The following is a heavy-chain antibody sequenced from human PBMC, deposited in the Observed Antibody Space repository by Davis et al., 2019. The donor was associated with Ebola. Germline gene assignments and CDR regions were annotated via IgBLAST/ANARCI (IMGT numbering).Heavy chain of an antibody. CDR2: INHSGST. J-gene: IGHJ6*04. V-gene: IGHV4-34*01. Sequence: MPSETLSLTCTVSGGSISSYYWSWIRQPPGKGLEWIGEINHSGSTNYNPSLKSRVTISVDTSKNQFARKLSSVTAADTAVYYCARLRAIAAAGTAYYYDYYGMDVWGKGTTVTVSS. D-gene: IGHD6-13*01. CDR3: ARLRAIAAAGTAYYYDYYGMDV. CDR1: GGSISSYY.